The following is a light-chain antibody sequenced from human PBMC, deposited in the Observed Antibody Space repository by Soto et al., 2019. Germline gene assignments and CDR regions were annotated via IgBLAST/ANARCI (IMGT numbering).Light chain of an antibody. Sequence: EILLTQSPGTLSLSPGERATLSCRASQSVSSNYLAWYQQRPGQAPRLLIFGASYSAAGIPDRFSGSGSGTDFILTISRLEPEAFAVYYCQHYGSSPPEFTFGPGTKVDSK. CDR3: QHYGSSPPEFT. CDR2: GAS. V-gene: IGKV3-20*01. J-gene: IGKJ3*01. CDR1: QSVSSNY.